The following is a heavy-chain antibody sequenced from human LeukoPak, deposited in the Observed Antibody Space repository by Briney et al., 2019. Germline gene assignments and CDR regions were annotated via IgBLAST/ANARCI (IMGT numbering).Heavy chain of an antibody. V-gene: IGHV1-2*02. J-gene: IGHJ3*02. D-gene: IGHD3-16*01. CDR2: INPNSGGT. CDR3: ATVGEVDSRIHRGAFDI. CDR1: GYTFTGYY. Sequence: ASVKVSCKASGYTFTGYYMHWVRQAPGQGLEWMGWINPNSGGTNYAQKFQGRVTMTRDTSISTAYMELSRLRSDDTAVYYCATVGEVDSRIHRGAFDIWGQGTMVTVSS.